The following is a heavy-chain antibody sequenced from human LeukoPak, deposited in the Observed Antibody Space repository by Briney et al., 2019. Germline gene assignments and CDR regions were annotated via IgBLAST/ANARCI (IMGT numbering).Heavy chain of an antibody. Sequence: ASVKVSCKASGGTFSSYAISWVRQAPGQGLEWMGRIIPILGIANYAQKFQGRVTITADKSTSTAYMELSSLRSEDTAVYYCARVYGYSSSVDPWGQGTLVTVSS. J-gene: IGHJ5*02. CDR1: GGTFSSYA. D-gene: IGHD6-13*01. CDR3: ARVYGYSSSVDP. V-gene: IGHV1-69*04. CDR2: IIPILGIA.